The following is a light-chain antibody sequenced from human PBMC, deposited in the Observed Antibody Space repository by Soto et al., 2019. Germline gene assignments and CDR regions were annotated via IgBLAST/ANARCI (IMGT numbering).Light chain of an antibody. CDR2: EVS. Sequence: QSALTQPASVSGSPGQSITISCTGTTNDVGGYNYVSWYQQHPGQAPKLMIYEVSNRPSGVSDRFSGSKSGSTASLTISGLQTEDEADYFCSSYTTTSAVVFGTGTKVTVL. CDR3: SSYTTTSAVV. CDR1: TNDVGGYNY. V-gene: IGLV2-14*01. J-gene: IGLJ1*01.